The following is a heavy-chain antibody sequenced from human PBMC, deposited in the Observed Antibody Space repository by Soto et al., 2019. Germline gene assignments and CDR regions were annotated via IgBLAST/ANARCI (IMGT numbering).Heavy chain of an antibody. V-gene: IGHV4-34*01. CDR2: INHSGST. J-gene: IGHJ3*02. CDR3: ARDKNDYGDHSAFYI. Sequence: QVQLQQWGAGLLKPSETLSLTCAVYGGSFSGYYWSWIRQPPGKGLEWIGEINHSGSTNYNPSLKSRVTISVDTSKNQFSLKLSSVTAADTAVYYCARDKNDYGDHSAFYIWGQGTMVTVSS. D-gene: IGHD4-17*01. CDR1: GGSFSGYY.